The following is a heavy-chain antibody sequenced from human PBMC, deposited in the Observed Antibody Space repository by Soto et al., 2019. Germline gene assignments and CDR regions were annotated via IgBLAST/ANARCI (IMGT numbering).Heavy chain of an antibody. J-gene: IGHJ6*02. D-gene: IGHD6-25*01. V-gene: IGHV5-51*01. CDR1: GYIFTNSW. CDR3: AGLPAPRTAASGMDG. CDR2: IYPGDSDT. Sequence: GESLKISCKGSGYIFTNSWIGWVRQMPGKGLEWMGIIYPGDSDTRYSPSFQGQVTISADKSITTAYLQWSSLTASDTAMYYCAGLPAPRTAASGMDGCRQGTTVTVSS.